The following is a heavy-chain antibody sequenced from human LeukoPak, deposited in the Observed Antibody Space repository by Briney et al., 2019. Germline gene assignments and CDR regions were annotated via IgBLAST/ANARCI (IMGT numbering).Heavy chain of an antibody. J-gene: IGHJ4*02. Sequence: ASVKVSCKASGYTFTGYYMHWVRQAPGQGLEWMGWINPNSGGTNYAQRFQGRVTMTRDTSISTAYMELSRLRSDDTAVYYCARDLLYDSSGYYDYWGQGTLVTVSS. CDR1: GYTFTGYY. D-gene: IGHD3-22*01. CDR3: ARDLLYDSSGYYDY. CDR2: INPNSGGT. V-gene: IGHV1-2*02.